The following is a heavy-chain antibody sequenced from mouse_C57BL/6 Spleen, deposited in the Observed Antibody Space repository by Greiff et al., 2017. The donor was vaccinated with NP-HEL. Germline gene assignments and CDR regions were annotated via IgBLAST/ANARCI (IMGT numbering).Heavy chain of an antibody. V-gene: IGHV1-81*01. J-gene: IGHJ3*01. Sequence: VQLQQSGAELARPGASVKLSCKASGYTFTSYGISWVKQRTGQGLEWIGEIYPRSGNTYYNEKFKGKATLTADKSSSTAYMELRSLTSEDSAVYFCARSDYGYDGSWFAYWGQGTLVTVSA. CDR3: ARSDYGYDGSWFAY. CDR1: GYTFTSYG. CDR2: IYPRSGNT. D-gene: IGHD2-2*01.